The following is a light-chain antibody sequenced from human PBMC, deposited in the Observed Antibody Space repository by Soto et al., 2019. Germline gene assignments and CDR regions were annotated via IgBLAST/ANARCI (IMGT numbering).Light chain of an antibody. CDR1: QSISSW. J-gene: IGKJ1*01. V-gene: IGKV1-5*03. CDR3: KQYNSYSRT. CDR2: KAS. Sequence: DIPMTQSPSTLSASVGDRVTITCRASQSISSWLAWYQQKPGKAPKLLIYKASSLESGVPSRFSGSGSGTEFTLTISSLQPDDFATYYCKQYNSYSRTFGQGTQVEIK.